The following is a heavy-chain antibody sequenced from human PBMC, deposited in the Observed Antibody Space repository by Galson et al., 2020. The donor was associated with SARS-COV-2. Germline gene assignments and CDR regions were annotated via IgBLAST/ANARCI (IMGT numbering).Heavy chain of an antibody. Sequence: ASVKVSCKASGYTFTGNYMHWVRQAPGQGLAWMGWINPNRGGTNYAHKYQGRVTMTRETSISTAYMERSRLRSDDTAVYYCASRAGWVYYYYGMDVWGQGTTVTVSS. CDR1: GYTFTGNY. J-gene: IGHJ6*02. CDR2: INPNRGGT. V-gene: IGHV1-2*02. CDR3: ASRAGWVYYYYGMDV. D-gene: IGHD6-19*01.